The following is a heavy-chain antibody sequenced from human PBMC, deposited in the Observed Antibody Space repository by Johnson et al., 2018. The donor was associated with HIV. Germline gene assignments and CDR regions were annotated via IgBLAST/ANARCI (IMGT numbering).Heavy chain of an antibody. V-gene: IGHV3-NL1*01. D-gene: IGHD4-17*01. CDR2: IGGSGGRT. CDR1: GFTFSSYG. Sequence: QMQLVESGGGVVQPGGSLRLSCAASGFTFSSYGMHLVRQAPGKGLEWVSGIGGSGGRTYYPDSVKGRFTISRDNSKNTLYLQMKSLRVEDTAVYYCAWRPDTGDRLWRAFDIWGHGTMVTVSS. J-gene: IGHJ3*02. CDR3: AWRPDTGDRLWRAFDI.